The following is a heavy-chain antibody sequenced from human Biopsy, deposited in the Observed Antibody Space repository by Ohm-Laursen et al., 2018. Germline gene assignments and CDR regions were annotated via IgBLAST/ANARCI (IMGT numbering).Heavy chain of an antibody. CDR1: GFTFDDYA. Sequence: SLRLSCTASGFTFDDYAMHWVRQAPGKGLEWVSGISWSSRNIGYADSVKGRVTISRDNANNSVSLQMNNLRVDDTAVYYCARWYGDLFYYYNGMDVWGQGTTVTVSS. D-gene: IGHD3-10*01. CDR3: ARWYGDLFYYYNGMDV. CDR2: ISWSSRNI. V-gene: IGHV3-9*01. J-gene: IGHJ6*02.